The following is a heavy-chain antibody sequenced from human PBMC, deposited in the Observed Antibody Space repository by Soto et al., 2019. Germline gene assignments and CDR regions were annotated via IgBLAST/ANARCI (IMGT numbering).Heavy chain of an antibody. J-gene: IGHJ3*02. CDR3: AREDRGNAFDI. Sequence: QVQLVESGGGVVQPGRSLRLSCAASGFTFSSYAMHWVRQAPGKGLEWVAVISYDGSNKYYADSVKGRFTISRDNYKNTLYLQMNSLRAEDTAVYYCAREDRGNAFDIWGQGTMVTVSS. CDR1: GFTFSSYA. CDR2: ISYDGSNK. V-gene: IGHV3-30-3*01.